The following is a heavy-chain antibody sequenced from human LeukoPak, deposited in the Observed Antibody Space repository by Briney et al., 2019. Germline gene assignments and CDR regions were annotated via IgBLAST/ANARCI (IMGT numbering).Heavy chain of an antibody. D-gene: IGHD3-10*01. CDR3: AKTPWFGESYYFDY. CDR1: GFTFSSYG. V-gene: IGHV3-23*01. Sequence: GGTLRLSCAASGFTFSSYGMSWVRQAPGKGLEWVSAISGSGGSTYYADSVKGRFTISRDNSKNTLYLQMNSLRAEDTAVYYCAKTPWFGESYYFDYWGQGTLVTVSS. CDR2: ISGSGGST. J-gene: IGHJ4*02.